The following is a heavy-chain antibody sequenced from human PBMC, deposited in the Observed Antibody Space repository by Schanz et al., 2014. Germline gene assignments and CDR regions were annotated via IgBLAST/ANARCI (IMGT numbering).Heavy chain of an antibody. CDR2: VYMSAAST. D-gene: IGHD5-12*01. CDR1: GFTVSSHY. CDR3: ARDGGRDGYNLAFDV. Sequence: EVQLVESGGGLIQPGGSLRLSCAVSGFTVSSHYMSWVRQAPGKGLEWVSTVYMSAASTRYADSVKGRFIISRDSSKNTLFLQMNSLRPEDTAVYFCARDGGRDGYNLAFDVWGQGTLVTVSS. J-gene: IGHJ3*01. V-gene: IGHV3-53*01.